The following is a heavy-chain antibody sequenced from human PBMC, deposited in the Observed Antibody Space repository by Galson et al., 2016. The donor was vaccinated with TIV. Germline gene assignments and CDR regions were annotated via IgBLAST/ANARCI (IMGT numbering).Heavy chain of an antibody. Sequence: SLRLSCAASGFIFSNAWMSWVRQAPGKGLEWVGRIKSNFDGGTTDYAAPVKGRFTISRHDSKNTLFLQMNRLKTEDTAVYYCTTELGYCSGGYGYYFDYWGQGTLVTVSS. CDR1: GFIFSNAW. D-gene: IGHD2-15*01. V-gene: IGHV3-15*01. J-gene: IGHJ4*02. CDR2: IKSNFDGGTT. CDR3: TTELGYCSGGYGYYFDY.